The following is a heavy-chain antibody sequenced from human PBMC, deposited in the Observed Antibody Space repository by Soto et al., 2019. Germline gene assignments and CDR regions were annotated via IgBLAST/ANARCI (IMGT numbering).Heavy chain of an antibody. Sequence: GGSLRLSCAASGFTFSSYAMHWVRQAPGKGLEWVAVISYDGSNKYYADSVKGRFTISRDNSKNKLYLQMNSLRAEDTAVYYCARDPGRSIAALYEKYFQHWGQGTLVTVSS. CDR3: ARDPGRSIAALYEKYFQH. CDR1: GFTFSSYA. CDR2: ISYDGSNK. J-gene: IGHJ1*01. V-gene: IGHV3-30*04. D-gene: IGHD6-6*01.